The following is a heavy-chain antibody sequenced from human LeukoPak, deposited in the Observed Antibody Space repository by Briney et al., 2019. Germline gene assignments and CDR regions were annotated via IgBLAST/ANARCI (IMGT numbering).Heavy chain of an antibody. CDR3: AREGGSSWTFDY. D-gene: IGHD6-13*01. J-gene: IGHJ4*02. CDR2: IYYSGST. V-gene: IGHV4-61*01. CDR1: GGSVSSGSY. Sequence: ASETLSLTCTVSGGSVSSGSYWSWIRQPPGKGLEWIGYIYYSGSTNYNPSLQSRVTISVDRSKNQFSLKLSSVTAADTAVYYCAREGGSSWTFDYWGQGTLVTVSS.